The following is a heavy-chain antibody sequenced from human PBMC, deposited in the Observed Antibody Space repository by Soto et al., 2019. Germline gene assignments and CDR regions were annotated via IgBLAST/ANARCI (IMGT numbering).Heavy chain of an antibody. Sequence: QVQLVESGGGLIKPEGSLRLSCAASGFSFSDYYMSWIRQAPGKGLEWLSYMSSTSGFTNYADSVKGRFTISRDNAENSLDLQMNSLGVEDTAVYYCARLDSTEFYFDYWGQGTLVTVSS. J-gene: IGHJ4*02. V-gene: IGHV3-11*06. CDR2: MSSTSGFT. CDR3: ARLDSTEFYFDY. D-gene: IGHD2-21*01. CDR1: GFSFSDYY.